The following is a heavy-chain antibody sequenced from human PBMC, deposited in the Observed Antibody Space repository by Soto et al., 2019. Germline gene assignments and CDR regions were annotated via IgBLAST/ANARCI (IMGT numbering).Heavy chain of an antibody. CDR2: VYYGGT. D-gene: IGHD4-4*01. CDR1: GGSMSSNY. CDR3: VSYRGASYFDH. Sequence: PSETLSLTFTVSGGSMSSNYWSWIRQSPAKGLEWIGFVYYGGTNYNPSFESRVTMSVDTPKKQFSLELSDVTAADTAVYYCVSYRGASYFDHWGQGTLVTVSS. V-gene: IGHV4-59*01. J-gene: IGHJ4*02.